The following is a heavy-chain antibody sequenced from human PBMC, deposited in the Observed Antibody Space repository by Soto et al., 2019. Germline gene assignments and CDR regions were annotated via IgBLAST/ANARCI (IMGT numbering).Heavy chain of an antibody. CDR2: MNPNSGNT. D-gene: IGHD3-9*01. Sequence: ASVNVSCKASGYTFTSYDINWVRQATGQGLEWMGWMNPNSGNTGYAQKFQGRVTMTRNTSISTAYMELSSLRSEDPAVYYCARDVLRYFDWLYSQYTNAFDIWGQGTMVTVSS. J-gene: IGHJ3*02. CDR3: ARDVLRYFDWLYSQYTNAFDI. CDR1: GYTFTSYD. V-gene: IGHV1-8*01.